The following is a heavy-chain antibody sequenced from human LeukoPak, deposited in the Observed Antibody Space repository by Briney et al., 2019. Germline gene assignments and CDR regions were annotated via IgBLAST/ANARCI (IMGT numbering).Heavy chain of an antibody. CDR1: GFTFSSYG. CDR3: AKDLITYYYDSSGYSD. CDR2: ISYDGSNK. V-gene: IGHV3-30*18. Sequence: PGGSLRLSCAASGFTFSSYGMHWVRQAPGKGLEWVAVISYDGSNKYYADSVKGRFTISRDNSKNTLYPQMNSLRAEDTAVYYCAKDLITYYYDSSGYSDWGQGTLVTVSS. J-gene: IGHJ4*02. D-gene: IGHD3-22*01.